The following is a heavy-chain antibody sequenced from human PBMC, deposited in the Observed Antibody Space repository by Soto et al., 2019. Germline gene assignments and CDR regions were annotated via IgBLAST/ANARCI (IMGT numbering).Heavy chain of an antibody. CDR3: ARGYCSGGSCYYYFDY. Sequence: SETLSLTCAVYGGSFSGYYWSWIRQPPGKGLEWIGEINHSGSTNYNPSLKSRVTISVDTSKDQFSLKLSSVTAADTAVYYCARGYCSGGSCYYYFDYWGQGTLGTVSS. V-gene: IGHV4-34*01. CDR1: GGSFSGYY. D-gene: IGHD2-15*01. CDR2: INHSGST. J-gene: IGHJ4*02.